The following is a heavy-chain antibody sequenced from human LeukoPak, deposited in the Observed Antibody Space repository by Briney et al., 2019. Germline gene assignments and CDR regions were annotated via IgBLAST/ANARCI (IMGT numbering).Heavy chain of an antibody. CDR1: GFTFSSYS. CDR3: VSSSWYLVGY. CDR2: ISSSSSTI. Sequence: GGSLRLSCAASGFTFSSYSMNWVRQAPGKGLEWVSYISSSSSTIYYADSVKGRFTISGDNAKNSLYLQMNSLRAEDTAVYYCVSSSWYLVGYWGQGTLVTVSS. J-gene: IGHJ4*02. V-gene: IGHV3-48*01. D-gene: IGHD6-13*01.